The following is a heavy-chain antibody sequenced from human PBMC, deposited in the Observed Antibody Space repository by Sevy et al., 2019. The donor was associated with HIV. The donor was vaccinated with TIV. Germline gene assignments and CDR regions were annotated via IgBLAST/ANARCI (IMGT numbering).Heavy chain of an antibody. CDR1: GYTFTGYY. CDR3: ATTTRGYSDDSFPDTFDI. CDR2: INPNIGDT. V-gene: IGHV1-2*02. J-gene: IGHJ3*02. D-gene: IGHD5-18*01. Sequence: ASVKVSCKASGYTFTGYYIHWVRQAPGQGLEWMGWINPNIGDTNYEQNFQGRVTMTRDTSINTAYMDLRRLKSDDTAVYYCATTTRGYSDDSFPDTFDIWGQGTMVTVSS.